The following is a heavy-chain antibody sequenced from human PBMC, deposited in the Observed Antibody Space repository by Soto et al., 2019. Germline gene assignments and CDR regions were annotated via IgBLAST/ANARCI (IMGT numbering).Heavy chain of an antibody. CDR2: ISAYNGNT. CDR3: ARDQRYSGTQAEY. J-gene: IGHJ4*02. V-gene: IGHV1-18*04. CDR1: GYSFTMSG. D-gene: IGHD1-26*01. Sequence: QVQLMQSGPEVKKPGSSVKVSCKASGYSFTMSGISWVRQAPGQGLEWMGWISAYNGNTNYAHKFQGRVTMTTDTSTSTAYMELRNLRSDDTAVYYCARDQRYSGTQAEYWGQGTLVTVSS.